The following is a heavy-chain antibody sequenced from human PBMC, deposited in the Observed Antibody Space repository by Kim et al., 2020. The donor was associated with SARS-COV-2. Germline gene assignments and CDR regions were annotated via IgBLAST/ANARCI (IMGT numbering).Heavy chain of an antibody. J-gene: IGHJ4*01. Sequence: SETLSLTCAVNGGSFSGYFWSWIRQPPGKGLEWIGEINHSGSTNYNSSLKSRVTMSVRTSKNQFSLRLSSVTAADTAVYYCARARGSVYDYWGHGTLVTVSS. CDR3: ARARGSVYDY. CDR1: GGSFSGYF. CDR2: INHSGST. D-gene: IGHD3-16*01. V-gene: IGHV4-34*01.